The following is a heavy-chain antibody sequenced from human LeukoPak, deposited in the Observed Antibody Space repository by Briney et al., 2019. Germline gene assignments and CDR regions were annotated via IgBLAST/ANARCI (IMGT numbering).Heavy chain of an antibody. D-gene: IGHD6-19*01. CDR1: GGSISSYY. CDR3: ARVADPDYTASGWNLGHWFDP. J-gene: IGHJ5*02. V-gene: IGHV4-59*01. CDR2: IYYSGST. Sequence: SETLSLTCTVSGGSISSYYWSWIRQPPGKGLEWIGYIYYSGSTNYNPSLKSRVTISVDTSKNQFSLKLSSVTAADTAVYYCARVADPDYTASGWNLGHWFDPWGQGTLVTVSS.